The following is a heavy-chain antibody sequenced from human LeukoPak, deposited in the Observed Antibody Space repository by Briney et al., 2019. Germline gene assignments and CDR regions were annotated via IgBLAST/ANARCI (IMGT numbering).Heavy chain of an antibody. Sequence: GGSLRLSCAASGFTFSSYAMSWVRQAPGKGLEWVSAISGSGGSTYYADSVKGRFTISRDNSKNTLYLQMNSLRAEDTAVYYCAKDRGYYDSSGLDYWGPGNPGHRLL. D-gene: IGHD3-22*01. J-gene: IGHJ4*02. CDR2: ISGSGGST. CDR3: AKDRGYYDSSGLDY. V-gene: IGHV3-23*01. CDR1: GFTFSSYA.